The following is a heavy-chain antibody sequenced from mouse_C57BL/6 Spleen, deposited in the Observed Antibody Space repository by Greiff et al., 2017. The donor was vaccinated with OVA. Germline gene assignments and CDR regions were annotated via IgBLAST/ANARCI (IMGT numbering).Heavy chain of an antibody. D-gene: IGHD1-1*01. J-gene: IGHJ4*01. Sequence: VQLQQSGPGLVKPSQSLSLTCSVTGYSITSGYYWNWIRQFPGNKLEWMGYISYDGSNNYNPSLKNRISITRDTSKNQFFLKLNSVTTEDTATYYCARGNYGSLYAMDYWGQGTSVTVSS. CDR1: GYSITSGYY. CDR3: ARGNYGSLYAMDY. CDR2: ISYDGSN. V-gene: IGHV3-6*01.